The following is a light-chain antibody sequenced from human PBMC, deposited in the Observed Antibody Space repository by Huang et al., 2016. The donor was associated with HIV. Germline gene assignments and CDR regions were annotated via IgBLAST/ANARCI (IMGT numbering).Light chain of an antibody. CDR3: QQYNKWPPYT. CDR2: GAS. V-gene: IGKV3-15*01. Sequence: VMTQSPATLSVSPGERATLSCRASESILRNLAWYQQSPGQPPRLLIYGASVRLPGIPDRVRGSGSGTEFSLTISSLQSEDFAVYYCQQYNKWPPYTYGQGTKLEIK. CDR1: ESILRN. J-gene: IGKJ2*01.